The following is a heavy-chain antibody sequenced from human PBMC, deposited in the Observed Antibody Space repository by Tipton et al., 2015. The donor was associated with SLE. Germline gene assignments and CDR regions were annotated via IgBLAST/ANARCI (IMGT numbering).Heavy chain of an antibody. J-gene: IGHJ6*02. D-gene: IGHD2-15*01. CDR1: GGSISSSSYY. Sequence: LRLSCTVSGGSISSSSYYWGWIRQPPGKGLEWIGSIYYSGSTYYNPSLKSRITISVDTSKNQFSLKLCSAPAADTAVYYCARGGSIVVVVAALGGMVVWGQGTTVTVSS. V-gene: IGHV4-39*07. CDR3: ARGGSIVVVVAALGGMVV. CDR2: IYYSGST.